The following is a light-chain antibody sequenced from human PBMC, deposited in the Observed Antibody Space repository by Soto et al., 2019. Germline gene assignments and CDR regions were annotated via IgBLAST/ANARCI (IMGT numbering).Light chain of an antibody. CDR2: AAS. V-gene: IGKV1-39*01. CDR1: QRISTY. J-gene: IGKJ1*01. CDR3: QQCSSSPRP. Sequence: DIQMTQSPSTLSAGVGDRVTITCRASQRISTYLNWYQQKPGKAPTLLIYAASSLQSGVPSRFSGGGSGTDFALTINTRQHEDFATYCCQQCSSSPRPFGQGTQGEIK.